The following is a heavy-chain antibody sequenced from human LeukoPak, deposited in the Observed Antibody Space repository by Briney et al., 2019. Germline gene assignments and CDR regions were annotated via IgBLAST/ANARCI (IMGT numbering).Heavy chain of an antibody. CDR2: ISSSSSTI. V-gene: IGHV3-48*04. Sequence: GGSLRLSCAASGFTFSSYSMNWVRQAPGKGLEWVSYISSSSSTIYYADSVKGRFTISRDNAKNSLYLQMNSLRAEDTAVYYCAREHRYCSGGSRYMNWFDPWGQGTLVTVSS. CDR3: AREHRYCSGGSRYMNWFDP. J-gene: IGHJ5*02. CDR1: GFTFSSYS. D-gene: IGHD2-15*01.